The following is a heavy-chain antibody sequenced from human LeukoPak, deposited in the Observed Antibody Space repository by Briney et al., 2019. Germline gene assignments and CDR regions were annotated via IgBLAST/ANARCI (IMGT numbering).Heavy chain of an antibody. J-gene: IGHJ3*02. D-gene: IGHD2-15*01. CDR3: ARGGYHHGFDI. Sequence: GGSLRLSCAASGFTFNSYCFHWVRQAPGKGLVWVSRINSDGSDTIYADSVKGRFTISRDNAKSTVYLQMNSLKAEDTAVYYCARGGYHHGFDIWGQGTMVTVSS. CDR1: GFTFNSYC. CDR2: INSDGSDT. V-gene: IGHV3-74*01.